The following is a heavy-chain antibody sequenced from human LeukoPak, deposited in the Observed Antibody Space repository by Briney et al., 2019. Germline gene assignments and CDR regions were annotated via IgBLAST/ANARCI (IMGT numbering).Heavy chain of an antibody. CDR2: IKQDGSEK. CDR3: ARDAHRMYDSSGYPTPYYYYYGMDV. D-gene: IGHD3-22*01. J-gene: IGHJ6*02. CDR1: GFTFXXYW. Sequence: SLRLSCAASGFTFXXYWMSWVRQAPGKGVEWVAHIKQDGSEKYYVDSMKGRFTISRDNAKNSLYLQMNSLRAEDTAVYYCARDAHRMYDSSGYPTPYYYYYGMDVWGQGTTVTVSS. V-gene: IGHV3-7*01.